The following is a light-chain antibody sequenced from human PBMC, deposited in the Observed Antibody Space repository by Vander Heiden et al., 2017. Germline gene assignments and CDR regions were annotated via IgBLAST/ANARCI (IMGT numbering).Light chain of an antibody. Sequence: QSVLTQPPSASETPGQRVIISCSGSRSNIGGSTVNWYQQVPGTAPKLLIHSDDERPSGVTDRFSGSKSGASASLAISGLQSEDEAVYYCATWEERLSGVVFGGGTKLTVL. CDR1: RSNIGGST. CDR3: ATWEERLSGVV. V-gene: IGLV1-44*01. J-gene: IGLJ3*02. CDR2: SDD.